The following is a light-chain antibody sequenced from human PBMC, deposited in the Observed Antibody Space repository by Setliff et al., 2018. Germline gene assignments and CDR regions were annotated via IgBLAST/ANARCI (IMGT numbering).Light chain of an antibody. CDR1: SSDVGGYDY. CDR3: CAYTASTTYV. V-gene: IGLV2-14*01. J-gene: IGLJ1*01. CDR2: DVT. Sequence: QSALTQPASVSGSPGQSITISCTGTSSDVGGYDYVSWFQQHPDKAPKLMIYDVTKRPSGVSNRFSGSKSGNTASLTISGLQAEDEADYYCCAYTASTTYVFVNGTKVTVL.